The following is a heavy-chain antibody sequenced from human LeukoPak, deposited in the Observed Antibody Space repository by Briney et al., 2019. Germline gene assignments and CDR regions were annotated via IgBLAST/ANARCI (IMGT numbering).Heavy chain of an antibody. D-gene: IGHD3-22*01. V-gene: IGHV3-21*01. CDR3: AKGGSSGYYVDY. Sequence: GGSLRLSCTASGFTFSPYSMNWVRQAPGKGLEWVSSISSSSDYIYYADSVKGRFTISRDNAKNSLYLQMNSLRAEDTAVYYCAKGGSSGYYVDYWGQGTLVTVSS. CDR2: ISSSSDYI. J-gene: IGHJ4*02. CDR1: GFTFSPYS.